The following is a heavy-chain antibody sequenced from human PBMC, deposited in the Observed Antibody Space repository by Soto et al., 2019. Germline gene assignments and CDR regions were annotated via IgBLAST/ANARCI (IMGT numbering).Heavy chain of an antibody. V-gene: IGHV3-9*01. CDR3: SNSFGSGSYPFDS. D-gene: IGHD3-10*01. J-gene: IGHJ4*02. CDR2: ITWNSGSL. Sequence: EVQLVESGGGLVQPGRSLRLSCAASGFTFSNYAMHWVRQAPGKGLEWVSLITWNSGSLSYADSVKGRFTISRDNAKNSLYFDMNSLRPEDTALYYCSNSFGSGSYPFDSWGQGTLVTVSS. CDR1: GFTFSNYA.